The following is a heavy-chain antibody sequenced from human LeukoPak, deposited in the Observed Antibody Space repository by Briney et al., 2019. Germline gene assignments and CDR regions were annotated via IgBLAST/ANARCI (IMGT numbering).Heavy chain of an antibody. Sequence: GSLRLSCAASGFTFSSYSMNWVRQAPRKGLEWVSSISSSSSYIYYADSVKGRFTISRDNAKNSLYLQMNSLRAEDTAVYYCARYDSSGYLTFDYWGQGTLVTVSS. D-gene: IGHD3-22*01. V-gene: IGHV3-21*01. J-gene: IGHJ4*02. CDR2: ISSSSSYI. CDR3: ARYDSSGYLTFDY. CDR1: GFTFSSYS.